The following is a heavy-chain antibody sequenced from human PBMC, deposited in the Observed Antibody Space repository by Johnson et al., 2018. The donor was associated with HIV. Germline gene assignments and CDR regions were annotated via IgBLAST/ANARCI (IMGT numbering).Heavy chain of an antibody. CDR2: INWNGGST. V-gene: IGHV3-20*04. Sequence: MQLVESGGGLVQPGGSLRLSCAASGFTFSSYAMSWVRQAPGKGLEWVSGINWNGGSTGYADSVKGRFTISRDNAKNSLYLQMNSLRVEDTALYYCAREVAQGPHDSFDIWGQGTMVIVST. CDR1: GFTFSSYA. J-gene: IGHJ3*02. CDR3: AREVAQGPHDSFDI. D-gene: IGHD3-22*01.